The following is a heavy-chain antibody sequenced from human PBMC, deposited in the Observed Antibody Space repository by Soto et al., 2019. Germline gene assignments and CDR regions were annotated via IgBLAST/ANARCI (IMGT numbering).Heavy chain of an antibody. D-gene: IGHD3-10*01. V-gene: IGHV4-39*01. CDR2: TYYNGNA. CDR3: ARHFVAVVIKGWGY. J-gene: IGHJ4*02. Sequence: PSETLSLTFNVPGGSIDSSNYYWDWLRQPPGKGLEWIGTTYYNGNAYYNPSLKSRVSMSVDTSKNQFSLKLVSVTAADTAVYYCARHFVAVVIKGWGYWGQGTLVTVSS. CDR1: GGSIDSSNYY.